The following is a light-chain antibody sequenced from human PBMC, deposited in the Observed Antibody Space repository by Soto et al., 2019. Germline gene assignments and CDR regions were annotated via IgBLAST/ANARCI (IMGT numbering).Light chain of an antibody. Sequence: DIQMTQSPPSLPASVGDRVTITCQATHDISKFLNWYQHKPGRAPKLLIYDASILQTGVPTRFSGTRSGTHFTFTISSLQPEDIATYYCLQYHKRPLTFGGGTKVE. J-gene: IGKJ4*01. CDR3: LQYHKRPLT. CDR1: HDISKF. V-gene: IGKV1-33*01. CDR2: DAS.